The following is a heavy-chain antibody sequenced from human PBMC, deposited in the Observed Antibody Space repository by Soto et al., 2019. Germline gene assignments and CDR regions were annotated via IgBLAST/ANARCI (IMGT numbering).Heavy chain of an antibody. CDR1: GFTFSSYA. J-gene: IGHJ4*02. CDR2: IGYDGGIE. Sequence: QVQLVESGGGVVQPGRSLRLSCAASGFTFSSYAMHWFRQAPGKGLEWVAVIGYDGGIEDYADSVKGRFTISRDTSKNTLYLQMNSLRTEDTAVYYCARVNGGNSGANDYWGQGTLVTVSS. CDR3: ARVNGGNSGANDY. D-gene: IGHD2-21*02. V-gene: IGHV3-30-3*01.